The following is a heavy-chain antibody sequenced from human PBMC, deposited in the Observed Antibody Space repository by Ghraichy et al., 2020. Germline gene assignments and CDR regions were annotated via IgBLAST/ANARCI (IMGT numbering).Heavy chain of an antibody. D-gene: IGHD2-2*01. CDR3: AKLFPRFVVVPAAGMDV. J-gene: IGHJ6*02. CDR1: RFYFSNYA. Sequence: GGSLRLSCAASRFYFSNYAMTWVRQAPGKGLEWVSAISGSGGSTYYADSGQGRFTISRDNSKNTLYLQMNSLRAEDTAVYYCAKLFPRFVVVPAAGMDVWGQGTTVTVSS. CDR2: ISGSGGST. V-gene: IGHV3-23*01.